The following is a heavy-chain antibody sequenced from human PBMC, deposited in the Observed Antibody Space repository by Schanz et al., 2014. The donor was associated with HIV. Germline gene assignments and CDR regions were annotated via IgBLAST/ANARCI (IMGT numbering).Heavy chain of an antibody. CDR3: ARDLHDYGDARTDY. Sequence: QVQLVESGGGVVQPGGSLRLSCAASGFTFNSYGMHWVRQAPGKGLEWVAVISYDGTKKHYADSVKGRFTISRDNSKNSLSLLIKSLRAEDAAVYYCARDLHDYGDARTDYWGQGILVTVSS. J-gene: IGHJ4*02. V-gene: IGHV3-30*03. D-gene: IGHD4-17*01. CDR2: ISYDGTKK. CDR1: GFTFNSYG.